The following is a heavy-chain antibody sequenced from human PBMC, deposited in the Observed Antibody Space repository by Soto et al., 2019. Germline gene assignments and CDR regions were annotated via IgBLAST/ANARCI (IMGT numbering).Heavy chain of an antibody. CDR2: IWYDGSNK. D-gene: IGHD6-13*01. CDR3: ARDRAAARPSGMDV. V-gene: IGHV3-33*01. J-gene: IGHJ6*02. Sequence: GGSLRLSCAASGFTFSSYGMHWVRQAPGKGLEWVAVIWYDGSNKYYADSVKGRFTISRDNSKNTLYLQMNSLRAEDTAVYYCARDRAAARPSGMDVWGQGTTVTVSS. CDR1: GFTFSSYG.